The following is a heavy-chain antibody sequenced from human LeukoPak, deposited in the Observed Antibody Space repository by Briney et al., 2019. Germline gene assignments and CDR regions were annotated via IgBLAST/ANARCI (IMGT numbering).Heavy chain of an antibody. V-gene: IGHV3-30-3*01. Sequence: PGGSLSLSCAASGFTFRSYAMHGVGQVPGKGLEWVAVISYDGSNEDYADSVKGRLTISRDNSKNTLYLQMNSLRIEDTAVYYCAREIFNAFDIWGQGTMVTVSS. CDR1: GFTFRSYA. CDR3: AREIFNAFDI. J-gene: IGHJ3*02. CDR2: ISYDGSNE.